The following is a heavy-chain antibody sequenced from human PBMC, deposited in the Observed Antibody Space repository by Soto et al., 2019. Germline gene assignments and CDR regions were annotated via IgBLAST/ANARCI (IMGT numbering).Heavy chain of an antibody. J-gene: IGHJ4*02. CDR1: GFTFSSYE. V-gene: IGHV3-48*03. D-gene: IGHD1-1*01. CDR3: VRDIHEHLPADVLQVEN. Sequence: GGSLRLSCAASGFTFSSYEMHWVRQAPGKGLEWISYISSTGSGTHYADSVKGRFTISRDNARNSLSLQMNSLRAEDTAIYYCVRDIHEHLPADVLQVENWGQGTQVTLSS. CDR2: ISSTGSGT.